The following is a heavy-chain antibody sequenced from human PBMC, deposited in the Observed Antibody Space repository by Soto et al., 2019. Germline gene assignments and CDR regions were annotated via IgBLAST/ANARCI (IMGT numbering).Heavy chain of an antibody. D-gene: IGHD3-22*01. CDR2: IISSSSTI. CDR1: GSSFRDYY. V-gene: IGHV3-11*04. J-gene: IGHJ6*02. CDR3: ARGGTMIGRHYGMDV. Sequence: PGGSLRLSCAASGSSFRDYYMSWIRQSPGKGLEGLSSIISSSSTIYYADSVKGRFTISRDNAKNSLYLQMNSLRAEDTAVYYCARGGTMIGRHYGMDVWGQGTTVTVSS.